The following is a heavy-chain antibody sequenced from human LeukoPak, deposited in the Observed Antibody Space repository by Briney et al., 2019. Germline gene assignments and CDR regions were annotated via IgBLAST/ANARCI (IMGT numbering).Heavy chain of an antibody. Sequence: SQTLSLACTVSGGSISSYYWSWIRQPAGKGLEWIGRIYTSGSTNYNPSLKSRVTMSVDTSKNQFSLKLSSVTAADTAVYYCARDYLTGVFDYWGQGTLVTVSS. V-gene: IGHV4-4*07. CDR1: GGSISSYY. CDR2: IYTSGST. CDR3: ARDYLTGVFDY. D-gene: IGHD7-27*01. J-gene: IGHJ4*02.